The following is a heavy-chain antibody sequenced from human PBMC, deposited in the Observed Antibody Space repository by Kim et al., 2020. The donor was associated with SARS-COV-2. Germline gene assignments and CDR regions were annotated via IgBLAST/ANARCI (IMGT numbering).Heavy chain of an antibody. J-gene: IGHJ5*02. CDR3: ARDSYGTYYILSGFDP. Sequence: PSLKRRVSMSVDTSKNEFSLKLTSVTAADTAIYYCARDSYGTYYILSGFDPWGQGTLVTVSS. V-gene: IGHV4-4*07. D-gene: IGHD1-26*01.